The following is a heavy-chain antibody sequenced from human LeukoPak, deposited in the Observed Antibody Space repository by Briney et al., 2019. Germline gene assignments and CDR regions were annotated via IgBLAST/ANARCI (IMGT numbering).Heavy chain of an antibody. CDR2: MHPNSGGT. V-gene: IGHV1-2*02. CDR3: ARGTYGSGSYYSDAFDI. J-gene: IGHJ3*02. Sequence: ASVKVSCKASGYTFTDYYMHWLRQAPGQGLEWMGWMHPNSGGTNYAQKFQGRVTMTRDTSISTAYMELSRLRSDDTAVYYCARGTYGSGSYYSDAFDIWGQGTMVTVSS. D-gene: IGHD3-10*01. CDR1: GYTFTDYY.